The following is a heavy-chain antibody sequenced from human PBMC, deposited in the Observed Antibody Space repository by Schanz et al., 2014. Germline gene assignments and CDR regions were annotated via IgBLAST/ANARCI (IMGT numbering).Heavy chain of an antibody. Sequence: QVQLLQFGGGVVQPGRSLRLSCAASGFAFSVYGMHWVRQAPGKGLEWVAAMSNDGSIKYYGDSVKGRFTISRDNSKNTLYLHMNTLRSEDTAVYYCARDRRYCSGGSCLTVDYWGQGTLVTVSS. CDR2: MSNDGSIK. D-gene: IGHD2-15*01. CDR3: ARDRRYCSGGSCLTVDY. V-gene: IGHV3-30*03. J-gene: IGHJ4*02. CDR1: GFAFSVYG.